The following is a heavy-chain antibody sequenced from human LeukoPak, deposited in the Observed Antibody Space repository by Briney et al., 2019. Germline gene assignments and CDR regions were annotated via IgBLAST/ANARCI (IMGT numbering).Heavy chain of an antibody. CDR2: INPSGGRT. D-gene: IGHD2-21*01. CDR1: GYNFTTYY. J-gene: IGHJ4*02. CDR3: ARSRERMVVIATYYFDY. Sequence: ASVKVSCKASGYNFTTYYMHWVRQAPGQGLEWMGIINPSGGRTYYAQKFKDRVTMTSDTSTGTVYMELSRLRSDDTAVYYCARSRERMVVIATYYFDYWGQGTLVTVSS. V-gene: IGHV1-46*01.